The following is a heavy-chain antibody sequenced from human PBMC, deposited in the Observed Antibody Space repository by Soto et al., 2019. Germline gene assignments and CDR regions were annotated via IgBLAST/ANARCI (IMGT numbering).Heavy chain of an antibody. Sequence: GGSLRLSCAASGVTFSSDWMHWFRQAPGKGLVWVSRIDSGGRTTTYADSVKGRFTISRDNAKNTLYLQMNGLRAEDTAPYYCARWFTYGNFDYVDYWGQGTQVTVSS. D-gene: IGHD3-10*01. CDR3: ARWFTYGNFDYVDY. CDR2: IDSGGRTT. CDR1: GVTFSSDW. J-gene: IGHJ4*02. V-gene: IGHV3-74*01.